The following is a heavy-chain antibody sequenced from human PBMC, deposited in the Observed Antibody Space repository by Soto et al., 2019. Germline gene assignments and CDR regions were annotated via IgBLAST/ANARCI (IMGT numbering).Heavy chain of an antibody. V-gene: IGHV1-69*13. CDR1: GGSFSSFS. J-gene: IGHJ4*02. CDR2: IIPIFGTA. Sequence: WASVKVSCKVSGGSFSSFSINWVRQAPGQRFEWMGGIIPIFGTANFTQKFQDRVTFTADESTATAYMTLSSLTSEDTAFYYCTSFENNGYYPQNHFWGPGTQVNVSS. D-gene: IGHD3-22*01. CDR3: TSFENNGYYPQNHF.